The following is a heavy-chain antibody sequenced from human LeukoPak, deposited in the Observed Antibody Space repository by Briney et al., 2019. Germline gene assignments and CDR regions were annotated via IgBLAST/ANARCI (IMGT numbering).Heavy chain of an antibody. V-gene: IGHV1-69*04. CDR1: GGTFSSYA. J-gene: IGHJ6*02. D-gene: IGHD2-2*02. CDR3: ARGQVVPAAIVSGYYYYGMDV. CDR2: IIPTLGIA. Sequence: SVKVSCKASGGTFSSYAISWVRQAPGQGLEWMGRIIPTLGIANYAQKFQGGVTITADKSTSTAYMELTSLRSEDTAVYYCARGQVVPAAIVSGYYYYGMDVWGQGTTVTVSS.